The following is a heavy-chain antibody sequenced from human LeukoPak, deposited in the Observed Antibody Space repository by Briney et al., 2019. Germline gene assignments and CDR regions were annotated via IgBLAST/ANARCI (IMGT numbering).Heavy chain of an antibody. CDR1: GYTFTNYA. CDR2: INPSGGST. CDR3: ARDHDYGDYVPRD. V-gene: IGHV1-46*01. D-gene: IGHD4-17*01. Sequence: ASVKVSCRASGYTFTNYAMNWVRQAPGQGLEWMGIINPSGGSTSYAQKFQGRVTMTRDMSTSTVYMELSSLRSEDTAVYYCARDHDYGDYVPRDWGQGTLVTVSS. J-gene: IGHJ4*02.